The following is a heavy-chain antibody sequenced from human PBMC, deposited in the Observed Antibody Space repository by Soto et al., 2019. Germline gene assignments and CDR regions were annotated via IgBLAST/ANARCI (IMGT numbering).Heavy chain of an antibody. Sequence: GGSLRSSCAASGFTFRSYVLHWVRQAPGKGLEWVAIISYNAINKSYANSVRGRLTISRDNSKSTLYLQMNSLRTEETAVDYCATELPTNPLDSWGQGTLVT. V-gene: IGHV3-30*03. CDR2: ISYNAINK. CDR3: ATELPTNPLDS. D-gene: IGHD5-12*01. J-gene: IGHJ4*02. CDR1: GFTFRSYV.